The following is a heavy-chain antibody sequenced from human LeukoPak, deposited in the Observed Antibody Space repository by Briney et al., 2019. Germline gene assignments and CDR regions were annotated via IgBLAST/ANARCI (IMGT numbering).Heavy chain of an antibody. Sequence: SETLSLTCTVSGASITSSNYYWLWLRQPPGKGLEWIGSIYYTGITYYNLSLKSRVTISVDRSKNQFSLKLSSVTAADTAVYYCARVGAPGYWGQGTLVTVSS. J-gene: IGHJ4*02. D-gene: IGHD1-26*01. CDR1: GASITSSNYY. CDR2: IYYTGIT. V-gene: IGHV4-39*07. CDR3: ARVGAPGY.